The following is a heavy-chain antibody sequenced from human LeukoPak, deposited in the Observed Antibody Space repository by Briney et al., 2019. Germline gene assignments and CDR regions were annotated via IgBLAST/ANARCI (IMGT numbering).Heavy chain of an antibody. Sequence: GASVKVSCKAFGYTFDTSSISWVRQAPGQRLEWMGWISPKNGNTHYAQGVQGRVTMTTDTSGSTAYMELRSLRSDDTAVYYCTRVRNSNNWWGAFDIWGQGTMITVSS. D-gene: IGHD1-1*01. J-gene: IGHJ3*02. CDR3: TRVRNSNNWWGAFDI. CDR1: GYTFDTSS. V-gene: IGHV1-18*01. CDR2: ISPKNGNT.